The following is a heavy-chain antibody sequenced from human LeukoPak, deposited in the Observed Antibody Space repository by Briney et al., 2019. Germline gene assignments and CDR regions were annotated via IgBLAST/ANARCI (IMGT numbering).Heavy chain of an antibody. CDR3: AKDPPRYSSSPPSY. CDR1: GFTFSSYG. J-gene: IGHJ4*02. Sequence: SGGSLRLSCAASGFTFSSYGMHWVRQAPGKGLEWVAVISYDGSNKYYADSVKGRFTISRDNSKNTLYLQMNSLRAEDTAVYYCAKDPPRYSSSPPSYWGQGTLVTVSS. CDR2: ISYDGSNK. V-gene: IGHV3-30*18. D-gene: IGHD6-13*01.